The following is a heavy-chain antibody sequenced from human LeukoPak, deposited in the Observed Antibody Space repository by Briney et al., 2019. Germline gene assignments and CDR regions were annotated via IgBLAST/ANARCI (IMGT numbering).Heavy chain of an antibody. Sequence: PGGSLRLSCAASGLTLRNFAMTWVRQAPGKGLEWVSSISISGDNTYYADSVKGRFTISRDNSKNTLYLQMNSLRAEDTAVYYCAREGYSSSWYDVPHYFDYWGQGTLVTVSS. J-gene: IGHJ4*02. CDR1: GLTLRNFA. CDR2: ISISGDNT. D-gene: IGHD6-13*01. V-gene: IGHV3-23*01. CDR3: AREGYSSSWYDVPHYFDY.